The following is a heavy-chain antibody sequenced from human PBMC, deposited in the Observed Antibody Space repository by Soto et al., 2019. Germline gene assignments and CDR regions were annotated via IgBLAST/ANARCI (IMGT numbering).Heavy chain of an antibody. CDR3: AKDGPHFDVDV. Sequence: VGSLRLSCAASTTTFSSSGWHCVRQAPGRGLEWVAFHSNDGITKTYGDSVKGRFTISRDNSEKMVFLQMNSLRSDDTAIYYCAKDGPHFDVDVWGQRTTVTVSS. D-gene: IGHD3-9*01. CDR1: TTTFSSSG. V-gene: IGHV3-30*02. J-gene: IGHJ6*02. CDR2: HSNDGITK.